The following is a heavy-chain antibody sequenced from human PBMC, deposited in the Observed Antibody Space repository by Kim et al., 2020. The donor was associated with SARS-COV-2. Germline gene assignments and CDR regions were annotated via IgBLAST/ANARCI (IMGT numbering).Heavy chain of an antibody. CDR1: GGSVSSGSYY. Sequence: SETLSLTCTVSGGSVSSGSYYWSWIRQPPGKGLEWIGYIYYSGSTNYNPSLKSRVTISVDTSKNQFSLKLSSVTAADTAVYYCARVGYSYGMALNYWGQGTLVTVSS. D-gene: IGHD5-18*01. CDR3: ARVGYSYGMALNY. V-gene: IGHV4-61*01. J-gene: IGHJ4*02. CDR2: IYYSGST.